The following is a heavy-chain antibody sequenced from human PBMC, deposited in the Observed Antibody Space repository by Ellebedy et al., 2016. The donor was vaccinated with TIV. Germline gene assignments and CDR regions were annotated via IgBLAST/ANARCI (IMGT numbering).Heavy chain of an antibody. J-gene: IGHJ4*02. Sequence: ASVKVSCKASGGTFSSYAISWVRQAPGQGLEWMGRIIPILGMTNYAQKFQGRVTITADRSTSTAYMDLSSLTSEDTAVYYCARVPHTTTWSGDDYWGQGTLVTVSS. D-gene: IGHD6-13*01. CDR2: IIPILGMT. CDR1: GGTFSSYA. CDR3: ARVPHTTTWSGDDY. V-gene: IGHV1-69*04.